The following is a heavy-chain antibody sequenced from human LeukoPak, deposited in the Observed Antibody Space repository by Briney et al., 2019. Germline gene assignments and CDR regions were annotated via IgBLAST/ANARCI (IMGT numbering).Heavy chain of an antibody. V-gene: IGHV4-39*01. D-gene: IGHD2-2*01. CDR2: IYYSGST. CDR1: GGSISSSGYY. Sequence: SETLSLTCTVSGGSISSSGYYWGWIRQPPGKGLEWIGIIYYSGSTSYNPSLKSRVTISVDTSKDQFSLRLTSVTAADTAVYYCARYSSSQAWFDPWGQGTLVTAAS. CDR3: ARYSSSQAWFDP. J-gene: IGHJ5*02.